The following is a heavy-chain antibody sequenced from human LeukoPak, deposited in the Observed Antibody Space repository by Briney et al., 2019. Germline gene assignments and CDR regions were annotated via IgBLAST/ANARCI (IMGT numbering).Heavy chain of an antibody. D-gene: IGHD3-3*01. CDR2: IIPIFGSA. CDR3: ASQPSITIFGVVPPPGY. CDR1: GGTFSSYA. V-gene: IGHV1-69*13. Sequence: AAVTVSCKASGGTFSSYAISWVRQAPGQGLEWMGGIIPIFGSANYAQKFQGRVTITADESTSTAYMELSSLRSEDTAVYYCASQPSITIFGVVPPPGYWGQGTLVTVSS. J-gene: IGHJ4*02.